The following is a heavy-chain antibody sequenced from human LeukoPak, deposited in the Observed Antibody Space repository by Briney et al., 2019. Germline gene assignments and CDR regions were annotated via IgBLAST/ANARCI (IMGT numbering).Heavy chain of an antibody. CDR3: ARSGSYDSSGYYYGTPDY. D-gene: IGHD3-22*01. V-gene: IGHV1-8*01. J-gene: IGHJ4*02. Sequence: ASVKVSCKASGYTFTSYDINWVRQATGQGLEWMGWMNPNSGNTGYAQKFQGRVTMTRNTSISTAYMELSSLRSEDTAVYYCARSGSYDSSGYYYGTPDYWGQGTLVTVSS. CDR2: MNPNSGNT. CDR1: GYTFTSYD.